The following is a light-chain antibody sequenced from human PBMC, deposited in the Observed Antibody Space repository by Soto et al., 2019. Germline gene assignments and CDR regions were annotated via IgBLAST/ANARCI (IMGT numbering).Light chain of an antibody. V-gene: IGKV4-1*01. CDR1: QSILYSPNNKNY. Sequence: DIVMTQSPDSLAVSLGERATINCKSSQSILYSPNNKNYLAWYQQKPGQPPKLLIYWASTRESGVPDRFSGSGSGTEFTLTINSLQAEDVAVYYCHHYYSPPWSFGHGTTVELK. CDR2: WAS. J-gene: IGKJ1*01. CDR3: HHYYSPPWS.